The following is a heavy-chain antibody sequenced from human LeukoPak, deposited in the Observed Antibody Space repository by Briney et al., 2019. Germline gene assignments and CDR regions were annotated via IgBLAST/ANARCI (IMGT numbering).Heavy chain of an antibody. J-gene: IGHJ6*03. CDR1: GGSISSYY. Sequence: SETLSLTCTVSGGSISSYYWGWIRQPPGKGLEWIGSIYYSGSTYYNPSLKSRVTISVDTSKNQFSLKLSSVTAADTAVYYCARDGLNTMVRGKIHYYYMDVWGKGTTVTISS. CDR2: IYYSGST. D-gene: IGHD3-10*01. CDR3: ARDGLNTMVRGKIHYYYMDV. V-gene: IGHV4-39*07.